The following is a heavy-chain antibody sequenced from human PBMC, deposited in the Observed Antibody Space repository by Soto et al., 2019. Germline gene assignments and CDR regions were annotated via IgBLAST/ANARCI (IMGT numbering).Heavy chain of an antibody. V-gene: IGHV4-34*01. CDR1: GGSITSYY. CDR2: IDHSGST. D-gene: IGHD2-8*02. Sequence: SETLSLTCTVSGGSITSYYWSWIRQPPGTGLEWIGEIDHSGSTNYNPSLKSRVTISVDTSKNQFSLKLTSVTAADTAVYYCARDKITGLFDYWGQGTLVTVSS. CDR3: ARDKITGLFDY. J-gene: IGHJ4*02.